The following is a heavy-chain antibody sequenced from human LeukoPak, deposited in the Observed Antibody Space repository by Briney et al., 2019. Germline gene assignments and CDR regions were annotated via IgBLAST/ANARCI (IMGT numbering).Heavy chain of an antibody. Sequence: ASVKVSCKASGGTFSSYAISWVRQAPGQGLEWMGGIIPIFGTANYAQKFQGRVTITADESTSTAYMELSSLRSEDTAVYYCARRGYQHGAFDIWGQGTMVTVSS. J-gene: IGHJ3*02. D-gene: IGHD2-2*01. CDR3: ARRGYQHGAFDI. CDR2: IIPIFGTA. CDR1: GGTFSSYA. V-gene: IGHV1-69*13.